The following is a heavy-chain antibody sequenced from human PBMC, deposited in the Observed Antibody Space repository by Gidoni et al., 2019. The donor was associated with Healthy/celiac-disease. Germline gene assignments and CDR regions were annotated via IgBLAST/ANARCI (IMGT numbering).Heavy chain of an antibody. CDR2: ISGSGGST. D-gene: IGHD3-22*01. CDR3: AKAIPYDSSMALGAFDI. V-gene: IGHV3-23*04. Sequence: EVQLVESGGGLVQPGGSLRLSCAASGFTFRSYAMSWVRQAPGKGLEWVSAISGSGGSTYYADSVKGRFTISRDNSKNTLYLQMNSLRAEDTAVYYCAKAIPYDSSMALGAFDIWGQGTMVTVSS. CDR1: GFTFRSYA. J-gene: IGHJ3*02.